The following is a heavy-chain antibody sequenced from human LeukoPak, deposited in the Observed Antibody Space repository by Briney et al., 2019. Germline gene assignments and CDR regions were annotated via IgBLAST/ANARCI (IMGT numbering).Heavy chain of an antibody. V-gene: IGHV3-23*01. CDR2: ISGSGSGGST. Sequence: PGGSLRLSCAASGFPFSSSAISWVRQSRGKGLEGVSSISGSGSGGSTYYADSVKGRFTISRDNSKNTLYLQMNSLIAEDTAVYYCAKSGYNRFDYWGQGTRVTVSS. CDR1: GFPFSSSA. J-gene: IGHJ4*02. CDR3: AKSGYNRFDY. D-gene: IGHD5-24*01.